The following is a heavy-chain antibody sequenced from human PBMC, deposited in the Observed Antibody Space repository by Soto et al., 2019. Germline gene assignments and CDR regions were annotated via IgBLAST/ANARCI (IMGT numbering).Heavy chain of an antibody. V-gene: IGHV1-69*12. CDR2: IIPIFGTA. CDR3: AITNPGYCSGGSCFEYFQH. D-gene: IGHD2-15*01. J-gene: IGHJ1*01. CDR1: GGTFSSYA. Sequence: QVQLVQSGAEVKKPGSSVKVSCKASGGTFSSYAISWVRQAPGQGLEWMGGIIPIFGTANYAQQFQGRVTITADESTSPPYMELSSLRSEDTAVYYCAITNPGYCSGGSCFEYFQHWGQGTLVTVSS.